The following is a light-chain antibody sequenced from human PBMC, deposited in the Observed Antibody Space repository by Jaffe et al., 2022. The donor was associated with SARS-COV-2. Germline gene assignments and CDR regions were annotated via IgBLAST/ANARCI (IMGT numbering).Light chain of an antibody. V-gene: IGKV3-20*01. J-gene: IGKJ4*01. CDR2: GAS. Sequence: EIVLTQSPGTLSLSPGEGVTLSCRASQTVSGTSLAWFQHKPGQAPRLLIHGASKRATGIPGRFSASGSGTEFTLTISRLEPEDFAVYYCQEYGTSPKTFGGGTKVEIK. CDR1: QTVSGTS. CDR3: QEYGTSPKT.